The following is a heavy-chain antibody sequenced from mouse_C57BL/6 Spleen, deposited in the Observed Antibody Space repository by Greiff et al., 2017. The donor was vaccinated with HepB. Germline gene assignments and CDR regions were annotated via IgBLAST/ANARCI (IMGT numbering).Heavy chain of an antibody. D-gene: IGHD2-4*01. CDR2: ISSGSSTI. J-gene: IGHJ3*01. Sequence: EVKLMESGGGLVKPGGSLKLSCAASGFTFSDYGMHWVRQAPEKGLEWVAYISSGSSTIYYADTVKGRFTISRDNAKNTLFLQMTSLRSEDTAMYYCARPGNDYDGEFAYWGQGTLVTVSA. CDR1: GFTFSDYG. CDR3: ARPGNDYDGEFAY. V-gene: IGHV5-17*01.